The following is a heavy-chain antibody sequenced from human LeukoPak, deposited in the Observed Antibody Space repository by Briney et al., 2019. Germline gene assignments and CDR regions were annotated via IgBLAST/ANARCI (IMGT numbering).Heavy chain of an antibody. J-gene: IGHJ4*02. D-gene: IGHD6-13*01. Sequence: ASVKVSCKASGYTFTSYDIHWVRQATGQGFVWRGWMNSNSGNTGHAQKFQGRVPMNSNTSISTAYMELSSLRSEDTAVYYCARASGGYSSSYFDYWGQGTLVTASS. CDR1: GYTFTSYD. V-gene: IGHV1-8*01. CDR3: ARASGGYSSSYFDY. CDR2: MNSNSGNT.